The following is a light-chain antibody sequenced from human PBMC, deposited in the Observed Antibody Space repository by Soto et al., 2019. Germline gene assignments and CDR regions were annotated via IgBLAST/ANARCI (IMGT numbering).Light chain of an antibody. CDR1: QSVLYSSDNRTY. Sequence: DIVMTQSPDSLAVSLGERATINCTSSQSVLYSSDNRTYLAWYQQKPGQPPKLLIYWASTRESGVPDRFSGSGSGTEFTLTISSLQAEDVAVYYCQQYYGNPFTFGPGTKVDIK. CDR2: WAS. CDR3: QQYYGNPFT. V-gene: IGKV4-1*01. J-gene: IGKJ3*01.